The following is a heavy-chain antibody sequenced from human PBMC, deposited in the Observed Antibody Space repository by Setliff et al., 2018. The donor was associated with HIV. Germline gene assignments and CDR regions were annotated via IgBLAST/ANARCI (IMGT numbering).Heavy chain of an antibody. CDR3: ARQPFTMVRGVIYYYGMDV. Sequence: GESLTISCKGSGYSFTSYWISWVRQMPGKGLEWMGRIDPSDSYTNYSPSFQGHVTISADKSISTAHLQWSSLKASDTAMYYCARQPFTMVRGVIYYYGMDVWGQGTTVTVSS. CDR2: IDPSDSYT. V-gene: IGHV5-10-1*01. J-gene: IGHJ6*02. D-gene: IGHD3-10*01. CDR1: GYSFTSYW.